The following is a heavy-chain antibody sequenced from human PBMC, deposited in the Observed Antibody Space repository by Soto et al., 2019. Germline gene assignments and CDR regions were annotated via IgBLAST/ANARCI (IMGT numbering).Heavy chain of an antibody. Sequence: QVQLVESGGGVVQPGRSLRLSCAASGFTFSSYGMHWVRQAPGKGLEWVAVIWYDGSNKYYADSVKGRFTISRDNFKNTLYLQMNSLRAEDTAVYYCARRDGGDYVDYYYYGMDVWGQGTTVNVSS. CDR2: IWYDGSNK. CDR1: GFTFSSYG. CDR3: ARRDGGDYVDYYYYGMDV. D-gene: IGHD4-17*01. J-gene: IGHJ6*02. V-gene: IGHV3-33*01.